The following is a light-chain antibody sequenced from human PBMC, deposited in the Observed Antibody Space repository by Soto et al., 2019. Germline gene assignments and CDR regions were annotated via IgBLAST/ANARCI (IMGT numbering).Light chain of an antibody. CDR1: SSNIGAGYD. CDR3: QSYDSSLSGYV. Sequence: QSVLTQPPSVSGAPGQRVTISCTGSSSNIGAGYDVHWYQQLPGTAPKLLIYGNTNRPSGVPDRLSGSKSGTSASLAITGLQAEDEADDYCQSYDSSLSGYVFGTGTKLTVL. V-gene: IGLV1-40*01. CDR2: GNT. J-gene: IGLJ1*01.